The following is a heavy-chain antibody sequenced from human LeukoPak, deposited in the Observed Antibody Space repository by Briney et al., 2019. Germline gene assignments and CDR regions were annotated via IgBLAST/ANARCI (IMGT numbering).Heavy chain of an antibody. V-gene: IGHV4-34*01. Sequence: SETLSLTCVVYGGSFTDYYWNWIRQPPGKGLEWIGEINHSGSTNYNPSLKSRVTISIDTSKNHFSLKLTSVTAADTAVYYCARPYYYASGMIAYWGQGTLVTVSS. D-gene: IGHD3-10*01. J-gene: IGHJ4*02. CDR1: GGSFTDYY. CDR2: INHSGST. CDR3: ARPYYYASGMIAY.